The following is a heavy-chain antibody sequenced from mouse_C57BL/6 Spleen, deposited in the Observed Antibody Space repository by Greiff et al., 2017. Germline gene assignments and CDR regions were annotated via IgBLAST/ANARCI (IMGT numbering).Heavy chain of an antibody. CDR1: GYTFTSYW. CDR3: TRRGNYAMDY. CDR2: IYPGNSDT. Sequence: VQLKESGTVLARPGASVKMSCKTSGYTFTSYWMHWVKQRPGQGLEWIGAIYPGNSDTSYNQKFKGKAKLTAVTSASTAYMELSSLTNEDSAVYYGTRRGNYAMDYWGQGTSVTVSS. J-gene: IGHJ4*01. V-gene: IGHV1-5*01.